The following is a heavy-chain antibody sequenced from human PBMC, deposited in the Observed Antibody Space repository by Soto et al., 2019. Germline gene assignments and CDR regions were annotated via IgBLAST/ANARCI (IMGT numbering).Heavy chain of an antibody. Sequence: PSETLSLTCTVSGGSISSSGYYWGWIRQPPGKGLEWIGSIYYSGSTHYNPSLKSRVTISVDTSKNQFSLKLTSVTAADTAVYYCARLRVQQTDLDRFDYWGQGTLVTVSS. J-gene: IGHJ4*02. CDR2: IYYSGST. CDR3: ARLRVQQTDLDRFDY. D-gene: IGHD1-1*01. V-gene: IGHV4-39*01. CDR1: GGSISSSGYY.